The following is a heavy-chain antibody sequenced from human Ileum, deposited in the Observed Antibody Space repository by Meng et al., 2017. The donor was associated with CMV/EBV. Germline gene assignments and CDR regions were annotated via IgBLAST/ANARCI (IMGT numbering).Heavy chain of an antibody. CDR3: TRANSNYAITSTPFDP. Sequence: YRFTTHAMHWVRQAPGQSLEWMGSINVANGDTKYAQRFHDRLTITIDTSASTAYIELTSLRSEDTAVYYCTRANSNYAITSTPFDPWGQGTLVTVSS. CDR2: INVANGDT. V-gene: IGHV1-3*01. J-gene: IGHJ5*02. D-gene: IGHD2-15*01. CDR1: YRFTTHA.